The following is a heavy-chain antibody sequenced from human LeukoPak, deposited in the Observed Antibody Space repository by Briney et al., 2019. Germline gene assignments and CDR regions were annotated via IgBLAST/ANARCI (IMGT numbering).Heavy chain of an antibody. CDR2: INPSGGST. J-gene: IGHJ4*02. Sequence: GASVKVSCKAPGYTFTSYYMHWVRQAPGQGLEWMGIINPSGGSTSYAQKFQGRVTMTRDTSTSTVYMELSSLRSEDTAVYYCARGPRLTTVTTAADYWGQGTLVTVSS. CDR1: GYTFTSYY. CDR3: ARGPRLTTVTTAADY. V-gene: IGHV1-46*01. D-gene: IGHD4-17*01.